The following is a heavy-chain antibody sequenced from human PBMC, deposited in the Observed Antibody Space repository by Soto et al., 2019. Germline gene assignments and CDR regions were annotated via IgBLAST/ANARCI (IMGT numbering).Heavy chain of an antibody. CDR1: GGTFSSYA. Sequence: GASVKVSCKASGGTFSSYAISWVRQAPGQGLEWMGGIIPIFGTANYAQKFQGRVTITADKSTSTAYMELSSLRSEDTAVYYCARGNSSGWYYFDYWGQGTLVTVSS. J-gene: IGHJ4*02. CDR3: ARGNSSGWYYFDY. CDR2: IIPIFGTA. V-gene: IGHV1-69*06. D-gene: IGHD6-19*01.